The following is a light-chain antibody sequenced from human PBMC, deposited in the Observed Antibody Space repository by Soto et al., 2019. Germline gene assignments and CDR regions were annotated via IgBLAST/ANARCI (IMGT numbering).Light chain of an antibody. Sequence: MPQAPACMSACVVDRVNITFRASQYIRSFLNWYQQKPGKAPMLLIYAASSLQIGVPSRFSGSGSGTDFTLTLSSLQDEEFATYYSQQTYSPPTFGGGTKVDI. CDR2: AAS. J-gene: IGKJ4*01. V-gene: IGKV1-39*01. CDR1: QYIRSF. CDR3: QQTYSPPT.